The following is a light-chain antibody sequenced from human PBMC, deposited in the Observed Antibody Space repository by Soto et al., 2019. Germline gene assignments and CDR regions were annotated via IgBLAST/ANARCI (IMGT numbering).Light chain of an antibody. V-gene: IGLV2-14*01. CDR1: SSDVGAYNY. CDR2: EVT. CDR3: SSYTSDSTFLV. J-gene: IGLJ2*01. Sequence: QSALTQPASVSGSPGQSITISCTGTSSDVGAYNYVSWYQQHPGKAPKLMIFEVTNRPSGISTRFSGSKSGYTASLTISGLQPEDEADYYCSSYTSDSTFLVFGGRTKLTVL.